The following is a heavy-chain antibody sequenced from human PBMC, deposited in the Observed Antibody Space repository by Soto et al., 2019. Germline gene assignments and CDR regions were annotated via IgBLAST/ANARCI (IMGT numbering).Heavy chain of an antibody. CDR1: GGSISSYY. CDR3: ARTNYYGSGSYYNGYYGMDV. Sequence: QVQLQESGPGLVKPSETLSLTCTVSGGSISSYYWSWIRQPPGKGLEWIGYIYYSGSTNYNPSLKSRVTISVDTSKNQFSLKLSSVTAADTAVYYCARTNYYGSGSYYNGYYGMDVWGQGTTVTVSS. CDR2: IYYSGST. D-gene: IGHD3-10*01. V-gene: IGHV4-59*01. J-gene: IGHJ6*02.